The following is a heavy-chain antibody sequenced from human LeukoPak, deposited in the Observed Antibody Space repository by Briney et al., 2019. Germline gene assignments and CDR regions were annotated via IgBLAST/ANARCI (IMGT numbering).Heavy chain of an antibody. CDR2: ISGSGGRT. Sequence: GGSLRLSCAASRLTFSDYAMTWVRQAPGKGLQWVSTISGSGGRTYYTDSVKGRFTVSRDNSKNTLYLQMKSLRVEDAAVYYCAKDRRAEAGPPYYFDNWGQGTLVTVSS. CDR1: RLTFSDYA. V-gene: IGHV3-23*01. J-gene: IGHJ4*02. CDR3: AKDRRAEAGPPYYFDN. D-gene: IGHD6-13*01.